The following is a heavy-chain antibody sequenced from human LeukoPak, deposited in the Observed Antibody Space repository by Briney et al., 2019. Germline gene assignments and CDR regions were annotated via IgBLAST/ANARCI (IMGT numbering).Heavy chain of an antibody. CDR3: ARTRNDGYNSAD. Sequence: PSETLSLTCTVSGGSISSYYWSWIRQPPGKGLEWIGYIYYSGSTNYNPSLKSRVTISVDTSKNQFSLKLSSVTAEDTAVYYCARTRNDGYNSADWGQGTLVTVSS. D-gene: IGHD5-24*01. CDR1: GGSISSYY. J-gene: IGHJ4*02. V-gene: IGHV4-59*01. CDR2: IYYSGST.